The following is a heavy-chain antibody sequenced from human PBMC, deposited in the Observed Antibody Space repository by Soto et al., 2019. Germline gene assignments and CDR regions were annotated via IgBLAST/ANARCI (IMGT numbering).Heavy chain of an antibody. CDR3: AKVLVAASYSLDF. Sequence: GGSLRLSCAASGFTFSSYAMSWVRQAPGKGLEWVSGISDSDGSTYYADSVKGRVTISRDNSKNTLYLQMNSLRAEDTALYYCAKVLVAASYSLDFWGQGTMVTVSS. J-gene: IGHJ3*01. D-gene: IGHD2-15*01. CDR1: GFTFSSYA. V-gene: IGHV3-23*01. CDR2: ISDSDGST.